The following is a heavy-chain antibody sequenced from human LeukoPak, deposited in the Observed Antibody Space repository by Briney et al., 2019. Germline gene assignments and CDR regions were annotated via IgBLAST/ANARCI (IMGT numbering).Heavy chain of an antibody. V-gene: IGHV4-59*01. J-gene: IGHJ1*01. Sequence: PSETLSLTCTVSGGSISSYYWSWIRQPPGKGLEWIGYIYYSGSTNYNPSLKSRVTISVDTSKNQFSLKLSSVTAADTAVYYCAIGYCSGGSCSSAEYFQHWGQGTLVTVSS. CDR3: AIGYCSGGSCSSAEYFQH. D-gene: IGHD2-15*01. CDR1: GGSISSYY. CDR2: IYYSGST.